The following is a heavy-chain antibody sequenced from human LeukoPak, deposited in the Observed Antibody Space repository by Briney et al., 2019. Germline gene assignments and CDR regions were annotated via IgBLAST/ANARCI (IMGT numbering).Heavy chain of an antibody. V-gene: IGHV4-4*07. CDR2: IYTSGTS. D-gene: IGHD5-24*01. J-gene: IGHJ4*02. CDR1: GGSISSYY. CDR3: ARGPGGYRSPSFDY. Sequence: PSETLSLTCTVSGGSISSYYWTWIRQPAGKGLEWIGRIYTSGTSNYNPSLKSRVTISVDTSRNHFSLKLTSVTAADTAVYYCARGPGGYRSPSFDYWGQGILVTVSS.